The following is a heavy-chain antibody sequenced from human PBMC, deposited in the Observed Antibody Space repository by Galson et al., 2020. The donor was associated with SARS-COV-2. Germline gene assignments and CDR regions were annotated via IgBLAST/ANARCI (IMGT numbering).Heavy chain of an antibody. CDR1: GFTFSSYG. CDR3: AKDYGGNSDWFDP. Sequence: GGSLRLSCVASGFTFSSYGMHWVRQAPGKGLEWVAFIRYDGSNKYYADSVKGRFTISRDNSKNTLYLQMNSLRAEDMAVYYCAKDYGGNSDWFDPWGQGTLVTVSS. V-gene: IGHV3-30*02. J-gene: IGHJ5*02. CDR2: IRYDGSNK. D-gene: IGHD4-17*01.